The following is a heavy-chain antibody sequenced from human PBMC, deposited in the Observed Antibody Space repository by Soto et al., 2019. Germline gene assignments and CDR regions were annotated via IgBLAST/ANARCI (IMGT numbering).Heavy chain of an antibody. V-gene: IGHV3-30-3*01. CDR1: GFTFSSYA. J-gene: IGHJ4*02. CDR2: ISYDGSNK. Sequence: GGSLRLSCAASGFTFSSYAMHWVRQAPGKGLEWVAVISYDGSNKYYADSVKGRFTISRDNSKNTLYLQMNSLRAEDTAVYYCARDRYRYNWNSSGYWGQGTLVTVSS. CDR3: ARDRYRYNWNSSGY. D-gene: IGHD1-7*01.